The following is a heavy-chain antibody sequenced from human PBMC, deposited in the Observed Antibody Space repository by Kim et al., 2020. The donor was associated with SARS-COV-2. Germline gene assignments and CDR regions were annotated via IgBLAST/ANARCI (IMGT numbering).Heavy chain of an antibody. CDR3: AKDLARGTPGYYGMDV. V-gene: IGHV3-33*06. CDR2: IWYDGSNK. D-gene: IGHD3-16*01. Sequence: GGSLRHSCAASGFTFSSYGMHWVRQAPGKGLEWVAAIWYDGSNKYYADSVKGLFTISRDNSKNTLYLQMNSLRAEDTAVYYCAKDLARGTPGYYGMDVWGQGTTVTVSS. J-gene: IGHJ6*02. CDR1: GFTFSSYG.